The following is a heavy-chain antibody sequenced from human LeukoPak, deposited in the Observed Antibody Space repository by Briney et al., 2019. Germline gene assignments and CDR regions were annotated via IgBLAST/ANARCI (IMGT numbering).Heavy chain of an antibody. Sequence: GGSLRLSCAASGFTISNAWMDWVRQAPGKGLEWVGRIKSQTDGGTTDYAAPVKGRFTISRDDSKNTLYLQINSLKAEDTAVYYCTTGTTLVRGVMTDFWGQGTLVTVSS. J-gene: IGHJ4*02. V-gene: IGHV3-15*07. CDR2: IKSQTDGGTT. D-gene: IGHD3-10*01. CDR1: GFTISNAW. CDR3: TTGTTLVRGVMTDF.